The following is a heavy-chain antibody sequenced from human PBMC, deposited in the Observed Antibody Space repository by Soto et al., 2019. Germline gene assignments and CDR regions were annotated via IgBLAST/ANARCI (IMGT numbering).Heavy chain of an antibody. CDR3: ARALTMYSRFDY. D-gene: IGHD6-13*01. V-gene: IGHV1-46*01. CDR2: ISPSGST. J-gene: IGHJ4*02. Sequence: QVQLVQSGAEVKKPGASVKVSCKASGYTFTNYYIHWVRQAPGQGLEWMGVISPSGSTSYAQKFQGRITMTRDTSTSTVDMEVSSLRFEDTAVYYCARALTMYSRFDYWGQGTLVTVSS. CDR1: GYTFTNYY.